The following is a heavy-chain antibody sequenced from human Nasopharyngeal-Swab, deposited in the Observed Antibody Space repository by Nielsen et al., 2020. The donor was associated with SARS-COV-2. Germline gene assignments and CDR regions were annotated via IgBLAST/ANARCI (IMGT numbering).Heavy chain of an antibody. J-gene: IGHJ4*02. CDR1: GFTFSTYA. CDR2: ISGSGGST. D-gene: IGHD3-22*01. V-gene: IGHV3-23*01. CDR3: AKRDDYYESSGLGD. Sequence: GSLRLSCAASGFTFSTYAMYWVRQPPAKGLEWVSIISGSGGSTYYADSVKGRFTISRDNSKNTLYLQMNSLRAEDTAVYYCAKRDDYYESSGLGDWGQGTLVTVSS.